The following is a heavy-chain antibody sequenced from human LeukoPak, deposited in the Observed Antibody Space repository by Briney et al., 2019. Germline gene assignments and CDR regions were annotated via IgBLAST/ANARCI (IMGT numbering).Heavy chain of an antibody. J-gene: IGHJ6*02. V-gene: IGHV3-30-3*01. D-gene: IGHD3-10*01. Sequence: PGGSLRLSCAASGFTFSSYAMHWVRQAPGKGLEWVAVISYDGSNKYYADSEKGRFTISRDNSKNTLYLQMNSLRAEDTAVYYCARDNYYGSGSYYNRYYYYGMHVGGQGTTVTVSS. CDR1: GFTFSSYA. CDR3: ARDNYYGSGSYYNRYYYYGMHV. CDR2: ISYDGSNK.